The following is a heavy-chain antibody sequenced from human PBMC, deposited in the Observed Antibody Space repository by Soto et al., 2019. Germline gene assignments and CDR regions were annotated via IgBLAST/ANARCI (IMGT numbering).Heavy chain of an antibody. CDR1: GGTFSSYA. J-gene: IGHJ4*02. CDR3: ARDRECSGGSCYSWSFDY. D-gene: IGHD2-15*01. Sequence: VQLVQSGAEVKKPGSSVKVSCKASGGTFSSYAISWVRQAPGQGLEWMGGIIPIFGTANYAQKFQGRVTVTADESTSTAYMELSSLRSEDTAVYYCARDRECSGGSCYSWSFDYWGQGTLVTVSS. V-gene: IGHV1-69*12. CDR2: IIPIFGTA.